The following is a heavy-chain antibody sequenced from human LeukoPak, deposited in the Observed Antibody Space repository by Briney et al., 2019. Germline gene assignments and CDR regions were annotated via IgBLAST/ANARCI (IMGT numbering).Heavy chain of an antibody. D-gene: IGHD1-7*01. CDR3: ARWDWNSGYFDY. J-gene: IGHJ4*02. Sequence: PSETLSLTCTVSGGSISSGSYYWSWIRQPAGKGLEWIGRIYTSGSTNYNPSLKSRVTISVDTSKNQFSLKLSSVTAADTVVYYCARWDWNSGYFDYWGQGTLVTVSS. CDR1: GGSISSGSYY. V-gene: IGHV4-61*02. CDR2: IYTSGST.